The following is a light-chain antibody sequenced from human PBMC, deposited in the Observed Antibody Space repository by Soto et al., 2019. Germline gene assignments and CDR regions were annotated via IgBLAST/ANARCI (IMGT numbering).Light chain of an antibody. Sequence: QSVLTQPASVSGSPGQSITISCTGTSSDVGTYNLVSWYQQYPGKAPKLLIYDVTKRPSGVPDRFSGSKSGNTAALTISGLQAEDEAEYFCSSYAGSYTWIFGSGTKVTVL. V-gene: IGLV2-23*02. CDR2: DVT. CDR3: SSYAGSYTWI. CDR1: SSDVGTYNL. J-gene: IGLJ1*01.